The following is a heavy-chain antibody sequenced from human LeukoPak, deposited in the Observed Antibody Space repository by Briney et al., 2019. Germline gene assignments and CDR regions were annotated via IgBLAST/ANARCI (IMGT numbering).Heavy chain of an antibody. CDR3: AKDMSGVGYSSSWYTVED. D-gene: IGHD6-13*01. V-gene: IGHV3-7*03. Sequence: GGSLRLSCAASGFSFSNSWMNWARQAPGKGLEWVATIKQDGSETYYVDSVNGRFTISRDNSKNSLYLQMNSLRTEDTALYYCAKDMSGVGYSSSWYTVEDWGQGTLVTVSS. J-gene: IGHJ4*02. CDR1: GFSFSNSW. CDR2: IKQDGSET.